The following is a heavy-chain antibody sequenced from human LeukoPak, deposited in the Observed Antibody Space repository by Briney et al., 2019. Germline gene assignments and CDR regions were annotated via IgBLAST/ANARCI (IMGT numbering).Heavy chain of an antibody. V-gene: IGHV3-30-3*01. CDR3: ARVSGRYGFDY. D-gene: IGHD6-19*01. CDR2: ISYDAANK. Sequence: GGSLRLSCAAPGFSFSSYAMHWVRQAPGKGREWVAVISYDAANKYSADSVRGRFTISRDNAKNSLYLQMNSLRGEDTAVYYCARVSGRYGFDYWGQGTLVTVSS. CDR1: GFSFSSYA. J-gene: IGHJ4*02.